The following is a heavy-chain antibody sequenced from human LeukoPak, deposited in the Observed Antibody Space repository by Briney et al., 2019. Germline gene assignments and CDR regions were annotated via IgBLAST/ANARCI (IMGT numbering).Heavy chain of an antibody. CDR1: GFTFSNAW. V-gene: IGHV3-15*01. D-gene: IGHD3-22*01. CDR2: IKSKTDGGTT. CDR3: TTDGYYYDSSGYYYGYYFDY. J-gene: IGHJ4*02. Sequence: PGGSLRLSCAASGFTFSNAWMSWVRQAPGKGLEWVGRIKSKTDGGTTDYAAPVKGRFTISRDDSKNTLYLQMNSLKTEDTAVYYCTTDGYYYDSSGYYYGYYFDYWGQGTLVTVSS.